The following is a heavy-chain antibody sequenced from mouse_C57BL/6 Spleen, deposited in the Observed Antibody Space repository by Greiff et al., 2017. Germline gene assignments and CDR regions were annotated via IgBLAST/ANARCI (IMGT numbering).Heavy chain of an antibody. V-gene: IGHV1-15*01. CDR1: GYTFTDYE. D-gene: IGHD1-1*01. Sequence: VQGVESGAELVRPGASVTLSCKASGYTFTDYEMHWVKQTPVPGLEWIGAIDPETGGTAYNQKFKGKAILTADKYSSTAYMELRSLTSEDSAVYYCTRPSYYGSSYGDYWGQGTTLTVSS. CDR3: TRPSYYGSSYGDY. CDR2: IDPETGGT. J-gene: IGHJ2*01.